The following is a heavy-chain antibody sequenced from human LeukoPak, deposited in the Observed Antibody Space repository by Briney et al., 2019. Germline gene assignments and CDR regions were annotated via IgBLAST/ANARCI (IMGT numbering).Heavy chain of an antibody. CDR3: ARGGLARNYDFWSGYYWALFAY. Sequence: PSETLSLTCAVYGGSFSGYYWSRIRQPPGKGLEWIGEINHSGSTNYNPSLKSRVAISVDTSKNQFSLKLSSVTAADTAVYYCARGGLARNYDFWSGYYWALFAYWGQGTLVTVSS. CDR1: GGSFSGYY. CDR2: INHSGST. J-gene: IGHJ4*02. D-gene: IGHD3-3*01. V-gene: IGHV4-34*01.